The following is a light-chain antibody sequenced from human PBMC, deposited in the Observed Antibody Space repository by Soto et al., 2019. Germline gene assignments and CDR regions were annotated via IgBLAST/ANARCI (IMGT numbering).Light chain of an antibody. CDR1: QSVASGY. CDR3: QHYGSYRT. V-gene: IGKV3-20*01. J-gene: IGKJ1*01. Sequence: EIVLTQSPGTLSLSPGERATLSCRATQSVASGYFAWYQQKPGQAPRLLIYGASTMATGIPDRFSGSGSGTDFTLTISRLEPEDFAVYYCQHYGSYRTFGQGTKVEIK. CDR2: GAS.